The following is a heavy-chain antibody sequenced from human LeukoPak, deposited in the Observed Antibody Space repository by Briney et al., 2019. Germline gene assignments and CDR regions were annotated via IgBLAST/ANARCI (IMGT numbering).Heavy chain of an antibody. V-gene: IGHV3-21*01. CDR2: ISSSGTYT. D-gene: IGHD3-16*01. CDR1: GFTFSDYS. CDR3: ARGWGLDY. Sequence: GGSLRLSCAASGFTFSDYSINWVRQAPETGLEWVSSISSSGTYTYCADSVKGRFTISRDNAKNSLYLQMNSLRAEDTAVYYCARGWGLDYWGQGTLVTVSS. J-gene: IGHJ4*02.